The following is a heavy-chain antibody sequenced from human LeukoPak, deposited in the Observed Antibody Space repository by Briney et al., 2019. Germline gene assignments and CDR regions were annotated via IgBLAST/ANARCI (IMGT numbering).Heavy chain of an antibody. Sequence: GGSLRLSRAASGFTFSDYWMSWVRQAPGKGPEWVANIQQDGGERYYVDSVKGRFTISGDNAKKLLYLQMDSLRAEDTAIYYCARDKIVGATYFDYWGQGILVTVSS. V-gene: IGHV3-7*01. CDR3: ARDKIVGATYFDY. CDR2: IQQDGGER. D-gene: IGHD1-26*01. J-gene: IGHJ4*02. CDR1: GFTFSDYW.